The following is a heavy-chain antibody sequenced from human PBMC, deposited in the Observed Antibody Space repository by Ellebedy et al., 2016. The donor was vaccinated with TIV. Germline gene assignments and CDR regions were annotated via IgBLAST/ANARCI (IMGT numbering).Heavy chain of an antibody. D-gene: IGHD3-10*01. CDR3: ARDPEGAYYYGSGKFDY. J-gene: IGHJ4*02. Sequence: ASVKVSCXASAYTFTSHIINWVRQAPGQRLEWLGWINAGNGNTKYSQKFQGRVTITRDTSTSTVYMEMSSLRSEDTAVFYCARDPEGAYYYGSGKFDYWGQGTLVTVSS. CDR2: INAGNGNT. CDR1: AYTFTSHI. V-gene: IGHV1-3*01.